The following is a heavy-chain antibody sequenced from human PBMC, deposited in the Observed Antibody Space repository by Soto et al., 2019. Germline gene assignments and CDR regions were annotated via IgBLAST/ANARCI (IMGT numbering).Heavy chain of an antibody. CDR2: IYWDNDK. V-gene: IGHV2-5*02. Sequence: QITLKESGPTLVKPTQTLTLTCSFSGFSLSTTGVGVGWIRQSPGKALEWLAIIYWDNDKRYSPSLKSRVTITKDTSKNQLVLTVTNMEPVDTGTYYCARSLWFGELHWGHGALVTGSS. CDR3: ARSLWFGELH. D-gene: IGHD3-10*01. J-gene: IGHJ4*01. CDR1: GFSLSTTGVG.